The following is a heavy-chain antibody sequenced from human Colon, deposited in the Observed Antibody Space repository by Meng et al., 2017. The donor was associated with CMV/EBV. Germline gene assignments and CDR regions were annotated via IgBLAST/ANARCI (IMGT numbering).Heavy chain of an antibody. CDR2: IIPISGIA. D-gene: IGHD1-26*01. CDR1: GGTFSSFA. V-gene: IGHV1-69*10. Sequence: SVKVSCKASGGTFSSFAINWVRQAPGQGLEWVGDIIPISGIANYAQKFRDRVTITADKSTGTAYMELSSLRSEDTAVYYCARGHSGATARPYYGMDVWGQGTTVTVSS. J-gene: IGHJ6*02. CDR3: ARGHSGATARPYYGMDV.